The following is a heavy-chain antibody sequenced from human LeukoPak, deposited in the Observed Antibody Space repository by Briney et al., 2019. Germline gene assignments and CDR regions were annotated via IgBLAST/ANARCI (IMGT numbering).Heavy chain of an antibody. J-gene: IGHJ5*02. CDR1: GGSISSYY. CDR3: AREYDDFWSGYYPFDP. D-gene: IGHD3-3*01. CDR2: IYTSGST. Sequence: SETLSLTCTVSGGSISSYYWSWIRQPAGKGREGIGRIYTSGSTNYNPSLKSRVTISVDTSKNQFSLKLSSVTAADTAVYYCAREYDDFWSGYYPFDPWGQGTLVTVSS. V-gene: IGHV4-4*07.